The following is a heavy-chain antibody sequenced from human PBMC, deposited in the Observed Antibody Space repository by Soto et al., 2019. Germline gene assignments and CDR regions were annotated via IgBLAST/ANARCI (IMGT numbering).Heavy chain of an antibody. Sequence: SETLSLTCTVSGGSISSYYWCWMRQPPGKGLEWIGYIYYSGSTNYNPSLKSRITISLDTSKSQFSLKLNSVTAADTAVYYCARVERSYDAFDIWGQGKMVTVS. CDR1: GGSISSYY. D-gene: IGHD1-26*01. CDR2: IYYSGST. CDR3: ARVERSYDAFDI. V-gene: IGHV4-59*01. J-gene: IGHJ3*02.